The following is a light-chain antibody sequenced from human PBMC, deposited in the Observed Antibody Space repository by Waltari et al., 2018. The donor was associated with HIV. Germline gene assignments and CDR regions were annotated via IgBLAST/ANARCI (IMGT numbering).Light chain of an antibody. CDR2: DVS. CDR3: SSYTSSSTRV. J-gene: IGLJ3*02. V-gene: IGLV2-14*03. CDR1: SSDVVGYNY. Sequence: QSALTQPASVSGSPGQSITISCTGPSSDVVGYNYVSWYQQHPGKAPKLMIYDVSKRPSGVSNRFSGSKSGNTASLTISGLQAEDEADYYCSSYTSSSTRVFGGGNKLTVL.